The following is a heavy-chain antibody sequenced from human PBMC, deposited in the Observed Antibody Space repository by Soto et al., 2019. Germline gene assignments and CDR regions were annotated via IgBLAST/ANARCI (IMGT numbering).Heavy chain of an antibody. V-gene: IGHV3-30-3*01. CDR2: ISYDGSNK. CDR3: AIYRRVSSWYRFDY. J-gene: IGHJ4*02. Sequence: QVQLVESGGGVVQPGRSLRLSCAASGFTFSSYAMHWVRQAPGKGLEWVAVISYDGSNKYYADSVKGRITISRDNSKNPLYLQMNSLRAEDTSVYYCAIYRRVSSWYRFDYWGQGTLVTVSS. D-gene: IGHD6-13*01. CDR1: GFTFSSYA.